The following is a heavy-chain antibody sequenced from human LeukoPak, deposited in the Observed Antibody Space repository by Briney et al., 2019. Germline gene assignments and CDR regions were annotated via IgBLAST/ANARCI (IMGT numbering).Heavy chain of an antibody. CDR3: ARGSSSSPYYYYYYMDV. V-gene: IGHV4-59*01. Sequence: SETLSLTCTVSGGSISSYYWSWIRQPPGKGLEWIGYIYYSGSTNYNPSLKSRVTISVDTSKNQFSLKLSSVTAADTAVYYCARGSSSSPYYYYYYMDVWGKGTTVTVSS. CDR2: IYYSGST. CDR1: GGSISSYY. D-gene: IGHD6-6*01. J-gene: IGHJ6*03.